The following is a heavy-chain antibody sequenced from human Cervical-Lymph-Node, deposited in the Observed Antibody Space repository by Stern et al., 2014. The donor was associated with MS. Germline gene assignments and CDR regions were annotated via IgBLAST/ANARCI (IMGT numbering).Heavy chain of an antibody. CDR1: GYIFTGYY. V-gene: IGHV1-2*02. Sequence: QMQLVQSGAEVKKPGASVKVSCKTSGYIFTGYYIHWVRPAPGPGLEWMAWINPNTGGTKYAQKFQGRVTMSRDTSISTAYVELSSLTSDDTAVYYCARDQRGITIFGVVTDYYYLGMDVWGQGTTVTVSS. CDR3: ARDQRGITIFGVVTDYYYLGMDV. CDR2: INPNTGGT. D-gene: IGHD3-3*01. J-gene: IGHJ6*02.